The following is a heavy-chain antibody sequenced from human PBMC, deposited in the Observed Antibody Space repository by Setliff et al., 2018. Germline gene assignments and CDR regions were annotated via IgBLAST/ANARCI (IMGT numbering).Heavy chain of an antibody. Sequence: PGESLKISCKGSGYTFTSYWIGWVRQMPGKGLEWMGTIYPGDSDTKYSPSFQVHVTISVDKSISTAYLQWSSLKASDTAIYYCARNPPGAFKPYYFQHWGQGTLVTVS. J-gene: IGHJ1*01. D-gene: IGHD3-3*02. CDR2: IYPGDSDT. CDR1: GYTFTSYW. V-gene: IGHV5-51*01. CDR3: ARNPPGAFKPYYFQH.